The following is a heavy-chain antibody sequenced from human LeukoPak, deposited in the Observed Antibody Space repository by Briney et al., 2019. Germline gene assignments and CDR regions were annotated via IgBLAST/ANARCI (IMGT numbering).Heavy chain of an antibody. CDR1: GFTVSSSY. V-gene: IGHV3-48*01. D-gene: IGHD6-19*01. CDR2: ISSSSSTI. CDR3: ARSIAVRDSDP. Sequence: GGSLRLSCAASGFTVSSSYMTWVRQAPGKGLEWVSYISSSSSTIYYADSVKGRFTISRDNAKNSLYLQMNSLRAEDTAVYYCARSIAVRDSDPWGQETLVTVSS. J-gene: IGHJ5*02.